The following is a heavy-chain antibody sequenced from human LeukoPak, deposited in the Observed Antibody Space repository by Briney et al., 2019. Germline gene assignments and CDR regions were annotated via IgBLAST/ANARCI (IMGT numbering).Heavy chain of an antibody. V-gene: IGHV1-24*01. Sequence: ASVKVSCKVSGYTLTESSMHWVRQAPGKGLEWMGGFDPEDGETVYAQKFQGRVTMTEDTSTDTAYMELSSLRSEDTAVYYYATDVNWGSGAFDIWGQGTMVTVSS. CDR3: ATDVNWGSGAFDI. J-gene: IGHJ3*02. CDR2: FDPEDGET. D-gene: IGHD7-27*01. CDR1: GYTLTESS.